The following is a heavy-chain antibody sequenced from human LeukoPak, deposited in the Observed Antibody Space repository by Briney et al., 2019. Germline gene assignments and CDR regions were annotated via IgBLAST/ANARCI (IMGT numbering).Heavy chain of an antibody. J-gene: IGHJ4*02. D-gene: IGHD6-19*01. V-gene: IGHV1-69*01. Sequence: ASVKVSCKASGGTFSTYAISWVRQAPGQGLEWMGGIIPIFGTANDAQKFQGRVTITADESTSTAYMELSSLRSEDTAVYYCARGLIAVAGIPFDYWGQGTPVTVSS. CDR1: GGTFSTYA. CDR2: IIPIFGTA. CDR3: ARGLIAVAGIPFDY.